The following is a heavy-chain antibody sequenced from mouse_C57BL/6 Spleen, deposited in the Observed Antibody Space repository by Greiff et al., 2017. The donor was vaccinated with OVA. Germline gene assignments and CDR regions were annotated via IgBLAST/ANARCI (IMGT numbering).Heavy chain of an antibody. CDR2: INPNNGGT. J-gene: IGHJ2*01. CDR3: ARGRTAPYYFDY. Sequence: VQLQQSGPELVKPGASVKISCKASGYTFTDYYMNWVKQSHGKSLEWIGDINPNNGGTSYNQKFKGKATLTVDKSSSTAYMELRSLTSEDSAVYYCARGRTAPYYFDYWGQGTTLTVSS. V-gene: IGHV1-26*01. CDR1: GYTFTDYY. D-gene: IGHD4-1*01.